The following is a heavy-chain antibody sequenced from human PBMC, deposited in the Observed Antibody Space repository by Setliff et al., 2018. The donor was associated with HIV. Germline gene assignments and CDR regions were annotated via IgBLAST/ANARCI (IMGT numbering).Heavy chain of an antibody. CDR1: GFSFSDAW. D-gene: IGHD1-26*01. CDR2: IRSEAAGGTT. V-gene: IGHV3-15*01. CDR3: TVLGANSFEL. J-gene: IGHJ3*01. Sequence: PRLSCVGSGFSFSDAWMSWVRQAPGKGLEWIGRIRSEAAGGTTDYAAPVKGRFTISRDDSKNTLYLQMNSLKIDDTAVYYCTVLGANSFELWGQGTMVTVSS.